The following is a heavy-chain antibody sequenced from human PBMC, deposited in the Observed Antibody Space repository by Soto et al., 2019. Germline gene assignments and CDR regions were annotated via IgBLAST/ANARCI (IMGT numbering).Heavy chain of an antibody. D-gene: IGHD2-2*01. CDR3: AKSEGPYCSITSCYGEH. Sequence: PGGSLRLSCVASEFTFNSYAMNWVRQAPGKGLDLVSAISGSGGSTYYADSVKGRFTISRDNSKNTLYLQMNSLRADDTAVYYCAKSEGPYCSITSCYGEHWRQGTQVKASS. J-gene: IGHJ1*01. CDR2: ISGSGGST. V-gene: IGHV3-23*01. CDR1: EFTFNSYA.